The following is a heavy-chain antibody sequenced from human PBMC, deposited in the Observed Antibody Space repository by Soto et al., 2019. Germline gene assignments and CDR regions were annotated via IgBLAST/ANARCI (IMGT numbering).Heavy chain of an antibody. CDR3: ARERVVRTYIDPHNDYFGMEV. D-gene: IGHD3-10*01. CDR2: LYSDGTT. V-gene: IGHV3-53*01. Sequence: PVVSLRLSFAASGFTVSGSYMSWVRQAPGKGLEWVSLLYSDGTTYYADSVRGRFTISRDNSKNTLYLQMNSLRVEDTAVYYCARERVVRTYIDPHNDYFGMEVWGQGTSVTVS. CDR1: GFTVSGSY. J-gene: IGHJ6*02.